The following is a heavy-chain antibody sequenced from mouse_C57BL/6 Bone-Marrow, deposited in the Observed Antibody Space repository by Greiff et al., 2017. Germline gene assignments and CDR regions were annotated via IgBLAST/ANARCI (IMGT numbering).Heavy chain of an antibody. Sequence: EVKLMESGPELVKPGASVKISCKASGYSFTGYYMNWVKQSPEKSLEWIGEINPSTGGTTYNQKFKAKATLTVDKSTSTAYMQLHRLTSEDSAVYCCAGANWAEFAYWGQGTLVTVSA. CDR2: INPSTGGT. J-gene: IGHJ3*01. CDR1: GYSFTGYY. D-gene: IGHD4-1*01. CDR3: AGANWAEFAY. V-gene: IGHV1-42*01.